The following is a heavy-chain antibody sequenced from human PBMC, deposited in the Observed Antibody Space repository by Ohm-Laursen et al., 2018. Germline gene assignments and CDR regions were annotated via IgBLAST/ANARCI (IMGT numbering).Heavy chain of an antibody. CDR3: AIYHYGPSAFDY. D-gene: IGHD3-10*01. Sequence: GSLRLSCSASGFTFSSYWMHWVRQAPGKGLVWVSRINSDGSSTSYADSVKGRFTISRDNAKNTLYLQMNNLRAEDTAVYYCAIYHYGPSAFDYWGQGTLVTVSS. J-gene: IGHJ4*02. V-gene: IGHV3-74*01. CDR2: INSDGSST. CDR1: GFTFSSYW.